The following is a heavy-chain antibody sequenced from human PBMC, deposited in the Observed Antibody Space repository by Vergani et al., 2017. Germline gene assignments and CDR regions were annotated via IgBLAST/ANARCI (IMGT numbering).Heavy chain of an antibody. CDR2: ISKDGTHD. J-gene: IGHJ4*02. D-gene: IGHD3-22*01. V-gene: IGHV3-30*03. CDR3: ARDGTDICVSSRDYSHVLYY. Sequence: QVSLVESGGGVVQPGRSLTLTCSASGFGFKNFAMHWVRQAPGKGLEWVATISKDGTHDYYEPSVRGRFAVSRDNFKNTMYLQMDRLTTDDTAVYFCARDGTDICVSSRDYSHVLYYWGQGILVTVSS. CDR1: GFGFKNFA.